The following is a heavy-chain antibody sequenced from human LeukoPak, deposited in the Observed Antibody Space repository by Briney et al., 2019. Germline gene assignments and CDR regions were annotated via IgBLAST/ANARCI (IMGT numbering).Heavy chain of an antibody. Sequence: GGSLRLSCAASSFNFIDYSMNWVRQAPGKGLEWVATIKLDGSEKYYVDSVKGRFTISRDNAKNSLHLQMNSLRAEDTAVYYCARDRSDILTGYNDAFDIWGQGTMVTVSS. CDR1: SFNFIDYS. CDR3: ARDRSDILTGYNDAFDI. CDR2: IKLDGSEK. V-gene: IGHV3-7*01. J-gene: IGHJ3*02. D-gene: IGHD3-9*01.